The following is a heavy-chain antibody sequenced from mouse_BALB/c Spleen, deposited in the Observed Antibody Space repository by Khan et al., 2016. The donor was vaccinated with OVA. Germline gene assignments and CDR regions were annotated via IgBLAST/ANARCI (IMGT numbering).Heavy chain of an antibody. CDR3: ADSLLVYTMDY. J-gene: IGHJ4*01. Sequence: VQLQQPGAELVKPGASVKLSCTASGFNIKDTYIHWVKQRPEQGLEWIGRIDPANGETNYDPKFQGKATITADTSSNTAYLHLSSLTYEDTVVYYCADSLLVYTMDYWGQGTTVTVSS. CDR1: GFNIKDTY. CDR2: IDPANGET. D-gene: IGHD1-2*01. V-gene: IGHV14-3*02.